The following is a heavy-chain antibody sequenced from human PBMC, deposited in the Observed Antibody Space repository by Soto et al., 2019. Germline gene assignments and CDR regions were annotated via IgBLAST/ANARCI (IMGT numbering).Heavy chain of an antibody. Sequence: VKVSCKASGYTFTSYYMHWVRQAPGQGLEWMGIINPSGGSTSYAQKFQGRVTMTRDTSTSTVYMELSSLRSEDTAVYYCAREWKLSGSYRSYYGMDVWGQGTTVTVSS. D-gene: IGHD1-26*01. V-gene: IGHV1-46*01. CDR2: INPSGGST. J-gene: IGHJ6*02. CDR3: AREWKLSGSYRSYYGMDV. CDR1: GYTFTSYY.